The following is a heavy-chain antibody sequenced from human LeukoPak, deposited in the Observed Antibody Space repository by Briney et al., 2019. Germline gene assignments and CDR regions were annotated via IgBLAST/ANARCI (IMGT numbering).Heavy chain of an antibody. Sequence: SETLSPTCTVSGGSISSSSYYWGWIRQPPGKGLEWIGSIYYSGSTYYNPSLKSRVTISVDTSKNQFSLKLSSVTAADTAVYYCARVHPTVTYNWFDPWGQGTLVTVSS. V-gene: IGHV4-39*07. J-gene: IGHJ5*02. CDR1: GGSISSSSYY. CDR3: ARVHPTVTYNWFDP. D-gene: IGHD4-17*01. CDR2: IYYSGST.